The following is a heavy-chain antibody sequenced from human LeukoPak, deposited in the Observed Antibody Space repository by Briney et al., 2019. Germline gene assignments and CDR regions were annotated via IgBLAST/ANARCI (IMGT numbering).Heavy chain of an antibody. J-gene: IGHJ6*03. CDR2: ISSSSRTI. CDR1: GGSISSGGYH. V-gene: IGHV3-11*04. Sequence: GTLSLTCTVSGGSISSGGYHWSWIRPHPGKGLEWVSYISSSSRTIYYADSVKGRFTISRDNAKNSLYLQMNSLRAEDTAVYYCAREPPPDIVGARYYYYYIDVWGKGTTVTVSS. CDR3: AREPPPDIVGARYYYYYIDV. D-gene: IGHD1-26*01.